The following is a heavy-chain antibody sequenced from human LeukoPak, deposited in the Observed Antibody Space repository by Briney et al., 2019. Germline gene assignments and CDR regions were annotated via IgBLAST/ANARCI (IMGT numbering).Heavy chain of an antibody. CDR2: IYYSGST. V-gene: IGHV4-59*08. CDR3: ARRSPVWSSYYFDY. D-gene: IGHD2-8*02. Sequence: SETLSLTCTVSSGSISPYYWSWIRQPPGKGLEWIGYIYYSGSTDYNPSLKSRVTISVDTSKNQFSLKLSSVTAADTAVYYCARRSPVWSSYYFDYWGQGTLVTVSS. J-gene: IGHJ4*02. CDR1: SGSISPYY.